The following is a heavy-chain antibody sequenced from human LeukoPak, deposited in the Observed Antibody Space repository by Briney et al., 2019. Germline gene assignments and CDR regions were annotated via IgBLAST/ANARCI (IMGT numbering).Heavy chain of an antibody. CDR2: IKQDGSEK. CDR1: GFTFSSYW. CDR3: ARGPGKYYFDY. D-gene: IGHD1-1*01. V-gene: IGHV3-7*01. Sequence: GGSLRLSCAASGFTFSSYWMSWVCQTPGKGLEWVANIKQDGSEKYYVDSVKGRFTISRDNAKNSLYLQMNSLRAEDTAVYYCARGPGKYYFDYWGQGTLVTVSS. J-gene: IGHJ4*02.